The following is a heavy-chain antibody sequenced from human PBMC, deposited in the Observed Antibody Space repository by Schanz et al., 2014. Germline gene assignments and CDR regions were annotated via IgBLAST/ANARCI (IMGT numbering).Heavy chain of an antibody. Sequence: QVQLVQSGAGVKKPGASVKVSCKASGSTFTTYGITWVRQAPGQGLEWMGWISAHNDNANYAQNFQGRVIMTTDTSTTPAYMELRSLRSDDTAVFYCAGGDYDLLGLEYWGQGTLVTVSS. CDR2: ISAHNDNA. CDR1: GSTFTTYG. V-gene: IGHV1-18*04. D-gene: IGHD4-17*01. J-gene: IGHJ4*02. CDR3: AGGDYDLLGLEY.